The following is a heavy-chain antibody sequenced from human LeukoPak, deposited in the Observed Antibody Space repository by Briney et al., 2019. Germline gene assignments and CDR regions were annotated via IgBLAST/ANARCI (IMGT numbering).Heavy chain of an antibody. Sequence: GGSLRLSCAASGFTFSSYEMNWVRQAPGKGLEWVSYISSSGSIIYYADSVKGRFTISRDNAKNSLYLQMNSLRAEDTAVYYCARLPITHYYYMDVWGKGTTVTVSS. J-gene: IGHJ6*03. V-gene: IGHV3-48*03. D-gene: IGHD1-14*01. CDR1: GFTFSSYE. CDR3: ARLPITHYYYMDV. CDR2: ISSSGSII.